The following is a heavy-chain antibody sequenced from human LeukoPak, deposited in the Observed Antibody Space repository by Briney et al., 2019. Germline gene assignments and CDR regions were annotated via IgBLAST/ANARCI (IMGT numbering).Heavy chain of an antibody. CDR2: IHRSGSP. CDR3: AREILGGFNPGAY. Sequence: KPSETLSLTCTVSLDSTTSNFWSWVRQPPGKDLEWIGEIHRSGSPNYNPSLQSRVTISIDRSRNQIALELSSVTAADTAVYYCAREILGGFNPGAYWGQGTLVTVSS. CDR1: LDSTTSNF. D-gene: IGHD1-14*01. V-gene: IGHV4-4*02. J-gene: IGHJ4*02.